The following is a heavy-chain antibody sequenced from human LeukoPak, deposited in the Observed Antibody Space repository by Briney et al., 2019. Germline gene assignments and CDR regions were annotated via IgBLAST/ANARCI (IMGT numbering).Heavy chain of an antibody. J-gene: IGHJ6*03. D-gene: IGHD6-6*01. CDR3: ARSSSLRGYYMDV. Sequence: SETLSLTCAVYGGSFSGYYWSWIRQPPGKGLEWIGYIYYSGSTNYNPSLKSRVTISVDTSKNQFSLKLSSVTAADTAVYYCARSSSLRGYYMDVWGKGTTVTVSS. CDR2: IYYSGST. CDR1: GGSFSGYY. V-gene: IGHV4-59*01.